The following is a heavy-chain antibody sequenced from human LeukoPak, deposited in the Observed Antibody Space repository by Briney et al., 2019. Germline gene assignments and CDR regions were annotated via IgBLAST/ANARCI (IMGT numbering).Heavy chain of an antibody. Sequence: GGSLRLSCAASGFTFSRYSMNWVRQAPGKGLEWVSSISSSSSYIYYADSVKGRFTISRDNSKNTLYLQMNSLRAEDTGVYYCAKDRVCSGGSCYFDYWGQGTLVTVSS. CDR2: ISSSSSYI. CDR3: AKDRVCSGGSCYFDY. V-gene: IGHV3-21*04. D-gene: IGHD2-15*01. J-gene: IGHJ4*02. CDR1: GFTFSRYS.